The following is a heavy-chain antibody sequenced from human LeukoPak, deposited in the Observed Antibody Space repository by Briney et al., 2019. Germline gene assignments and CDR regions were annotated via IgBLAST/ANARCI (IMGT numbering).Heavy chain of an antibody. CDR3: VRESDSASFDY. D-gene: IGHD5-18*01. Sequence: ASVKVSCKASGYTFTGYYMHWVRQAPGQGLEWMGWINPNSGGTNYAQKFQGWVTMTRDTSISTAYMELSRLTSDDTAVYYCVRESDSASFDYWGQGTLVTVSS. CDR2: INPNSGGT. CDR1: GYTFTGYY. V-gene: IGHV1-2*04. J-gene: IGHJ4*02.